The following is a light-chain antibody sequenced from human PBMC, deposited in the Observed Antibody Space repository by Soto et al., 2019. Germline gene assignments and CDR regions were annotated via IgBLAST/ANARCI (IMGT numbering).Light chain of an antibody. V-gene: IGKV3-15*01. J-gene: IGKJ1*01. CDR3: QQYNNWLWT. CDR2: GAS. Sequence: EVVMTQSPATLSVSPGERATLSCRASQSVNSNLAWYQQKPGQAPRLLIHGASTRATGIPARFSGSGFGTEFILTISSLHSEDFAIYYCQQYNNWLWTFGQGTKVEIK. CDR1: QSVNSN.